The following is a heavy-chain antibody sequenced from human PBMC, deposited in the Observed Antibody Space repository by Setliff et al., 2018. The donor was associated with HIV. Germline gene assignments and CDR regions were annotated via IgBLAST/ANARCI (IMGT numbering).Heavy chain of an antibody. V-gene: IGHV4-39*02. J-gene: IGHJ5*02. Sequence: SETLSLTCTVSGGSFTSRSYYWGWIRQPPGKGLEWIGSIFYSGITYYNPSLKSRVTISVDTSKNQFSLNLTSVTAADTAVYYCAREGARHYGSGRYHSWFDPWGQGTQVTVSS. D-gene: IGHD3-10*01. CDR1: GGSFTSRSYY. CDR2: IFYSGIT. CDR3: AREGARHYGSGRYHSWFDP.